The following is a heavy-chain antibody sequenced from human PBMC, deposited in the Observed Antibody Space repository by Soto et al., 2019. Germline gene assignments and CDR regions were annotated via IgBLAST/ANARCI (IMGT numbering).Heavy chain of an antibody. CDR2: ISGSGGST. CDR1: GFTFSSYA. D-gene: IGHD5-12*01. CDR3: ARDDQDSGYEFHWFDP. Sequence: WGSLRLSCAASGFTFSSYAMSWVRQAPGKGLEWVSAISGSGGSTYYADSVKGRFTISRDNSKNTLYLQMNSLRAEDTAVYYCARDDQDSGYEFHWFDPWGQGTLVT. J-gene: IGHJ5*02. V-gene: IGHV3-23*01.